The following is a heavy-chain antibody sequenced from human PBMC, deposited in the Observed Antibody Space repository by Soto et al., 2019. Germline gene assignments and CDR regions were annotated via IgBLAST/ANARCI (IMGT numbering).Heavy chain of an antibody. Sequence: PSETLSLTCTVSGGSISSYYWSWIRQPPGKGLEWIGYIYYSGSTKYNPSLKSRVTISVDTSKNQFSLKLSSVTAADTAVYYCARVSVYDSRGYYIDYWGQGTLLTVSS. CDR3: ARVSVYDSRGYYIDY. CDR2: IYYSGST. CDR1: GGSISSYY. V-gene: IGHV4-59*01. J-gene: IGHJ4*02. D-gene: IGHD3-22*01.